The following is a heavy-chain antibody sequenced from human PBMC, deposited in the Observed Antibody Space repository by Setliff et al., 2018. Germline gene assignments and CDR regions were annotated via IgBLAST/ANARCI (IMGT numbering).Heavy chain of an antibody. J-gene: IGHJ4*02. CDR1: GFTFNNYA. V-gene: IGHV3-23*01. Sequence: LRLSCAASGFTFNNYAMNWVRQAPGKGLEWVSAISGSGGRTYYADSVKGRFTISRDNSKNTLYLELNSLRVEDTALYFCAKEWALPYYYDSSGYPDYWGQGTLVTVSS. D-gene: IGHD3-22*01. CDR2: ISGSGGRT. CDR3: AKEWALPYYYDSSGYPDY.